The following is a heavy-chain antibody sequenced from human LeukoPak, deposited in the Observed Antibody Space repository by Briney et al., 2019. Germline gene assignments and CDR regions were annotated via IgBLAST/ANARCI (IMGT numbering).Heavy chain of an antibody. CDR2: MNPNSGNT. J-gene: IGHJ4*02. CDR1: GYTFTSYD. V-gene: IGHV1-8*01. D-gene: IGHD3-3*01. Sequence: ASVKVSCKASGYTFTSYDINWVRQATGQGLEWMGWMNPNSGNTGYAQKFQGRVTMTRNTSISTAYMELSSLRSEDTAVYYCARVGFYDFWSGSLFDYWGQGTLVTVSS. CDR3: ARVGFYDFWSGSLFDY.